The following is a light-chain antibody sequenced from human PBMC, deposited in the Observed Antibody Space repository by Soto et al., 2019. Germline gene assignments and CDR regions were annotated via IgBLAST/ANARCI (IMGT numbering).Light chain of an antibody. CDR2: GAS. CDR1: ESVSTN. J-gene: IGKJ4*01. CDR3: QQYSNWPLT. V-gene: IGKV3-15*01. Sequence: EIVMTQSPATLSLSPGERATLSCMASESVSTNLAWYQQKAGQAPRLLIYGASTRATGIPARFSGSGSGTEFTLTISSLQSEDFAVYYCQQYSNWPLTFGGGTKVDI.